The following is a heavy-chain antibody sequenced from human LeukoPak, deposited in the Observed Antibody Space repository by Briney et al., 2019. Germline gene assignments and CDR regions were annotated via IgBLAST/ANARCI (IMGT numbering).Heavy chain of an antibody. Sequence: SETLSLTCTVSGYSISSGYYWGWIRPPPGKGLEWIGSIYHSGSTYYNPSLKSRVTISVDTSKNQFSLKLSSVTAADTAVYYCARDDYGDYVFDYWGQGTLVTVSS. CDR1: GYSISSGYY. CDR2: IYHSGST. CDR3: ARDDYGDYVFDY. V-gene: IGHV4-38-2*02. J-gene: IGHJ4*02. D-gene: IGHD4-17*01.